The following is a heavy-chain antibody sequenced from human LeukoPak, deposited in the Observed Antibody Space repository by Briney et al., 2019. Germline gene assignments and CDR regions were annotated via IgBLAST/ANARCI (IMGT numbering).Heavy chain of an antibody. V-gene: IGHV3-23*01. CDR2: ISGSDDGT. J-gene: IGHJ4*02. CDR3: AKRGPIYSSSPGNYSDY. D-gene: IGHD6-6*01. Sequence: RSGGSLRLSCAASGFTFSSCGMTWVRQAPGKGLEWVSSISGSDDGTYYADSVKGRFTISRDNSKNTLYLQMNSLRAEDTAVYYCAKRGPIYSSSPGNYSDYWGQGTLVTVSS. CDR1: GFTFSSCG.